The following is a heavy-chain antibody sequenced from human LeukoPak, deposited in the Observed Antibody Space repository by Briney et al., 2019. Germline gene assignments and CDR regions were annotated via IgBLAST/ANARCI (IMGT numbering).Heavy chain of an antibody. Sequence: ASVKVSCKASGYTFTSYYMHWVRQIPGQGLEWMGWINPNSGGTNYAQKFQGRVTMTRDTSISTAYMELSRLRSDDTAVYYCAGGESGIAARPEGWFDPWGQGTLVTVSS. D-gene: IGHD6-6*01. J-gene: IGHJ5*02. CDR3: AGGESGIAARPEGWFDP. V-gene: IGHV1-2*02. CDR2: INPNSGGT. CDR1: GYTFTSYY.